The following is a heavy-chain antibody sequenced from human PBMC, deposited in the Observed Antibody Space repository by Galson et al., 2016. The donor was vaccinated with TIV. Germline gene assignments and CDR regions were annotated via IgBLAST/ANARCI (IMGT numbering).Heavy chain of an antibody. Sequence: SLRLSCAASGFTFDDYAMHWVRQVPGKGLEWVSLISWDGENTFYADSVKGRFIISRDNSENSLHLQMNSLRTEDTALYYCFEDHNPDLVGEDQILGLGFAYWGQGTLVTVSS. CDR1: GFTFDDYA. CDR2: ISWDGENT. J-gene: IGHJ4*02. D-gene: IGHD2-15*01. V-gene: IGHV3-43D*04. CDR3: FEDHNPDLVGEDQILGLGFAY.